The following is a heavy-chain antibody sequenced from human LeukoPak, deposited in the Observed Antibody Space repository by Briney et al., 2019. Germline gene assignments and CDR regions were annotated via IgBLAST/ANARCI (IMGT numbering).Heavy chain of an antibody. J-gene: IGHJ4*02. Sequence: PGGSLRLSCAASGFTFSSYAMSWVRQAPGKGLEWVSAISGSGGSTYYADSVKGRFTISRDNSKNTLYLQMNSLRAEDTAVYYCAKVGLDFWSGYSNFDYWGQGTLVTVSS. CDR3: AKVGLDFWSGYSNFDY. V-gene: IGHV3-23*01. CDR1: GFTFSSYA. D-gene: IGHD3-3*01. CDR2: ISGSGGST.